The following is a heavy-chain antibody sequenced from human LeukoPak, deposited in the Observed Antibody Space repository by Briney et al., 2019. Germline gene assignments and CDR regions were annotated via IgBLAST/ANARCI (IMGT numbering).Heavy chain of an antibody. CDR1: GGSISSGHYF. CDR2: IYTSGST. D-gene: IGHD3/OR15-3a*01. V-gene: IGHV4-61*02. CDR3: ARDMDFYMDV. Sequence: SETLSLTCTVSGGSISSGHYFWTWIRQPAGKGLEWIGRIYTSGSTNYNPSLKSRVTISLDTSKNQFSLNLNSVTAADTAMYYCARDMDFYMDVWGKGSTITVSS. J-gene: IGHJ6*03.